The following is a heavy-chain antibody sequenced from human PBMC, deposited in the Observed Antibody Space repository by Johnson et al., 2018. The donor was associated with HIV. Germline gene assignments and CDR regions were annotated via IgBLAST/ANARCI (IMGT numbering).Heavy chain of an antibody. CDR2: ISYDGINK. D-gene: IGHD6-6*01. V-gene: IGHV3-30-3*01. CDR1: GFTFSSYT. CDR3: ARDSSNSFRFEMYAFDI. J-gene: IGHJ3*02. Sequence: QVQLVESGGGVVQPGRSLRLSCAASGFTFSSYTMYWVRQAPGKGLEWVAVISYDGINKYYADSVKGRFTISRDNSKNALYLQMNSLRPEDTAVYYCARDSSNSFRFEMYAFDIWGQGTMVTVSS.